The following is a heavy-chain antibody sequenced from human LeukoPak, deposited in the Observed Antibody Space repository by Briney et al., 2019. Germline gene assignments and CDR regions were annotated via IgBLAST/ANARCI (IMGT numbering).Heavy chain of an antibody. CDR3: ARLRGDRLTYNFDY. CDR1: GGSISSYY. D-gene: IGHD3-16*01. CDR2: IYYSGST. V-gene: IGHV4-59*08. J-gene: IGHJ4*02. Sequence: SETLSVTCPDSGGSISSYYWRWMRQPPGKALEWTGYIYYSGSTNYNPSLKSRVTISVDTSKNQFSLKLSSVTAADTAVYYCARLRGDRLTYNFDYWGQGTLITVSS.